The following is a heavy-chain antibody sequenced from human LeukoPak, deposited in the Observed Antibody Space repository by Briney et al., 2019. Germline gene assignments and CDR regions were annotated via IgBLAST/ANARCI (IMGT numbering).Heavy chain of an antibody. J-gene: IGHJ3*02. D-gene: IGHD2-2*01. CDR3: ARRSTVVPVARGRVAAARDYDAFDI. V-gene: IGHV5-51*01. CDR2: IYPGDSDT. CDR1: GYSFTSYW. Sequence: GESLKISCKGSGYSFTSYWIGWVRQMPGKGLEWMGSIYPGDSDTRYSPSFQGQVTISADKSISPAYLQWSSLKASDTAMYYCARRSTVVPVARGRVAAARDYDAFDIWGQGTMVTVSS.